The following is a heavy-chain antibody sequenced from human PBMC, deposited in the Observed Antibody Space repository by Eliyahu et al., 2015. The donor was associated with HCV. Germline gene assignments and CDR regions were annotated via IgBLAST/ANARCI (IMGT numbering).Heavy chain of an antibody. J-gene: IGHJ4*02. D-gene: IGHD3-10*01. V-gene: IGHV3-30*18. CDR3: AKVAIKTYYYGSGSYRGDIYFDY. Sequence: QVQLVESGGGVVQPGRSLRXSCAASGFTFXSYGXPWVRRAPGKGLEWVAVISYDGSNKYYADSVKGRFTISRDNSKNTLYLQMNSLRAEDTAVYYCAKVAIKTYYYGSGSYRGDIYFDYWGQGTLVTVSS. CDR1: GFTFXSYG. CDR2: ISYDGSNK.